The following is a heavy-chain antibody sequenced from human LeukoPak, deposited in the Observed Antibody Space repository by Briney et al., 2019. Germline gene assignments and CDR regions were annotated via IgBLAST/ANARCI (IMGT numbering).Heavy chain of an antibody. Sequence: GGSLRLSCAASGFTFSTYTMNWVRQAPGKGLEWVSYITSSSAIYYADSVKGRFTISRDNAQNSLYLQMNSLRAEDTAIYYCVRDRGTYRPIDYWGQGTLVTVSS. CDR3: VRDRGTYRPIDY. J-gene: IGHJ4*02. CDR2: ITSSSAI. D-gene: IGHD1-26*01. CDR1: GFTFSTYT. V-gene: IGHV3-48*04.